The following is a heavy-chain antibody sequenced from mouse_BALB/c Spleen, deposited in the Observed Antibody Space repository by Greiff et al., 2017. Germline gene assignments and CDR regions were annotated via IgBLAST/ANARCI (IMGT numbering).Heavy chain of an antibody. CDR3: ATFYYGNYVGAY. D-gene: IGHD2-1*01. V-gene: IGHV1-9*01. CDR1: GYTFSSYW. J-gene: IGHJ3*01. CDR2: ILPGSGST. Sequence: VQLQQSGAELMKPGASVKISCKATGYTFSSYWIEWVKQRPGHGLEWIGEILPGSGSTNYNEKFKGKATFTADTSSNTAYMQLSSLTSEDSAVYYCATFYYGNYVGAYWGQGTLVTVSA.